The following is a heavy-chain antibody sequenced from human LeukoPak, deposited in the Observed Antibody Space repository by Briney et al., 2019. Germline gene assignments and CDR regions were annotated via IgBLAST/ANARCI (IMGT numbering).Heavy chain of an antibody. CDR3: AKDSTHDSSGYYDY. CDR2: ISWNSGSI. Sequence: PGGSLRLSCAASGFTFDDYAMDWVRQAPGKGLEWVSGISWNSGSIDYADSVKGRFTISRDNAKNSLYLQMNNLRAEDMAFYYCAKDSTHDSSGYYDYWGQGTLVTVSS. J-gene: IGHJ4*02. D-gene: IGHD3-22*01. V-gene: IGHV3-9*03. CDR1: GFTFDDYA.